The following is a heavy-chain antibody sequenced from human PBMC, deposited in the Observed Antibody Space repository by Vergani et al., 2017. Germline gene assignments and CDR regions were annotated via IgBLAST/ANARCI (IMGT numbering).Heavy chain of an antibody. D-gene: IGHD4-17*01. CDR3: ARDITASVTSPPQPDWFDP. CDR1: GFNFPSFT. J-gene: IGHJ5*02. V-gene: IGHV3-21*06. CDR2: IKFPPGEI. Sequence: EAYLVQSGGGLVTPGGSLRLSCAASGFNFPSFTMNWVRQAPGRGLEWISSIKFPPGEIFYADSVKGRFTISRDNVKNVLFLQMENLRAADTGVYFCARDITASVTSPPQPDWFDPWGQGSLVTVSS.